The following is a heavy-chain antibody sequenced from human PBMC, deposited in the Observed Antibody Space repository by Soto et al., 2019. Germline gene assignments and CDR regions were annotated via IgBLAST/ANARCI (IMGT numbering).Heavy chain of an antibody. Sequence: SSSXSLSGTFGVFCMIIYYFIWVRHPPGKGLECIGYIFYSWSTNYNPSLKSRVTISVDRSKNHFSMNLSSVTAADTAVYYCARDKGRYAYGMEVCGQRTTV. CDR2: IFYSWST. V-gene: IGHV4-59*01. J-gene: IGHJ6*01. CDR1: VFCMIIYY. CDR3: ARDKGRYAYGMEV. D-gene: IGHD2-15*01.